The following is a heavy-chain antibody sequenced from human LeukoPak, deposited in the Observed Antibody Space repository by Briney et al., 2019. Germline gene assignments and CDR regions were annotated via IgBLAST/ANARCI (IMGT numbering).Heavy chain of an antibody. J-gene: IGHJ4*02. V-gene: IGHV3-30*18. D-gene: IGHD1-26*01. CDR1: GFTFSSYD. CDR3: AKEGSNGDFDY. CDR2: ISYDGSNK. Sequence: GGSLRLSCAASGFTFSSYDMHWVRQAPGKGLEWVTVISYDGSNKHYGDSVKGRFTISRDNSKNTLYLKMNSLRAEDTAVYYCAKEGSNGDFDYWGQGTLVTVSS.